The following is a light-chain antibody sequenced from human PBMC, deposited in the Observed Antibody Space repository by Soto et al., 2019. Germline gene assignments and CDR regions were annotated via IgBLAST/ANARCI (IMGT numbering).Light chain of an antibody. V-gene: IGKV3-20*01. Sequence: EIVLTQSPGTLSLSPGERATLSCRASQSVTSNYLAWYQQKPGQAPRLLIYGTSSRATRIPDRFSGSGSGTDFTLTISRLEPEDFAVDYCQQYGTSPRTFGQGTKVEVK. CDR2: GTS. CDR3: QQYGTSPRT. J-gene: IGKJ1*01. CDR1: QSVTSNY.